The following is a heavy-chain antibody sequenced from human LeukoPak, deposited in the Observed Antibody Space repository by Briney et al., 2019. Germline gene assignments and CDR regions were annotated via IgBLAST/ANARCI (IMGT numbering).Heavy chain of an antibody. Sequence: KPSETLSLTCAVYGGSFSGYYWSWIRQPPGKGLEWIGEINHSGSTNYNPSLKGRVTISVDTSKNQFSLKLNSVTAADTAVYYCARARTTYYYYYKDVWGKGTTVTVSS. CDR2: INHSGST. V-gene: IGHV4-34*01. D-gene: IGHD1-1*01. CDR1: GGSFSGYY. CDR3: ARARTTYYYYYKDV. J-gene: IGHJ6*03.